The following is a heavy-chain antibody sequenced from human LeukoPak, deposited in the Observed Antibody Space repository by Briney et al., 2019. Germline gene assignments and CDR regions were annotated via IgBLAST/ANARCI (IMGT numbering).Heavy chain of an antibody. CDR2: ISSSSGYI. J-gene: IGHJ4*02. V-gene: IGHV3-21*01. Sequence: GGSLRLSCAASGFTFSSYSMNWVRQAPGKGLEWVSSISSSSGYIYYADSVKGRFTISRDNAKNSLYLQMNSLRAEDTAVYYCARSAGIAPFDYWGQGTLVTVSS. CDR3: ARSAGIAPFDY. CDR1: GFTFSSYS. D-gene: IGHD6-13*01.